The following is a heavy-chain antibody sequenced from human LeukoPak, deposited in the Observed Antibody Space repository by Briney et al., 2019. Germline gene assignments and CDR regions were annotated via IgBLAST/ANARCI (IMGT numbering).Heavy chain of an antibody. CDR3: ARGAPDYGDYYDY. Sequence: PSETLSLTCTVSGGSISSSSYYWGWIRQPPGKGLEWIGSIYYSGSTYYNPSLKSRVTISVDTSKNQFSLKLSSVTAADTAVYYCARGAPDYGDYYDYWGQGTLVTVSS. D-gene: IGHD4-17*01. CDR1: GGSISSSSYY. V-gene: IGHV4-39*07. J-gene: IGHJ4*02. CDR2: IYYSGST.